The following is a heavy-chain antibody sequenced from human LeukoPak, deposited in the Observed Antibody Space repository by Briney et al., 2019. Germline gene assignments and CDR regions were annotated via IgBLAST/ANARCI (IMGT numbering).Heavy chain of an antibody. CDR1: GYTFTSYY. V-gene: IGHV1-2*02. D-gene: IGHD4-17*01. CDR3: ARFPHQPLYGDYTYNWFDP. J-gene: IGHJ5*02. Sequence: GASVKVSCKASGYTFTSYYMHWVRQAPGQGLEWMGWINPNSGGTNYAQKFQGRVTMTRDTSISTAYMELSRLRSDDTAVYYCARFPHQPLYGDYTYNWFDPWGQGTLVTVSS. CDR2: INPNSGGT.